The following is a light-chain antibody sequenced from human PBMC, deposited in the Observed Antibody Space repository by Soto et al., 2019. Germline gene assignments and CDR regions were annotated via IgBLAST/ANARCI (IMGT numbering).Light chain of an antibody. Sequence: EIVLTQSPGTLPLSPGERATLSCRASQSVPYNFLAWYQQKPGQAPRLLIYDASSRATGIPDMFSGSGSGTYFTLTISRLEHEDFAVYYCHQYGSSPFTFGPGTRMDIK. CDR1: QSVPYNF. CDR2: DAS. J-gene: IGKJ3*01. V-gene: IGKV3-20*01. CDR3: HQYGSSPFT.